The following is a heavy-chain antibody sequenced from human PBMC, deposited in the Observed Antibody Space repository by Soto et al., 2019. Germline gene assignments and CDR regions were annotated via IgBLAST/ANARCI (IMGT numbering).Heavy chain of an antibody. V-gene: IGHV1-18*04. Sequence: ASVKASCKASGYTFTSYGISWVRQAPGQGLEWMGWISAYNGNTNYAQKLQGRVTMTTDTSTSTAYMELRSLRSDDTAVYYCARDPNYDFWSGSGGFDPWGQGTLVTVSS. CDR1: GYTFTSYG. J-gene: IGHJ5*02. CDR2: ISAYNGNT. D-gene: IGHD3-3*01. CDR3: ARDPNYDFWSGSGGFDP.